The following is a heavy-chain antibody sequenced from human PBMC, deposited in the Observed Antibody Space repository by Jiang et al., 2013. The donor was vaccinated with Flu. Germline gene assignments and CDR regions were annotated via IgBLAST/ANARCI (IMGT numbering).Heavy chain of an antibody. CDR2: IYSGGST. J-gene: IGHJ4*02. V-gene: IGHV3-66*01. CDR3: ARDQGGYYDSSGYFHY. CDR1: GFTVSSNY. Sequence: VQLLESGGGLVQPGGSLRLSCAASGFTVSSNYMSWVRQAPGKGLEWVSVIYSGGSTYYADSVKGRFTISRDNSKNTLYLQMNSLRAEDTAVYYCARDQGGYYDSSGYFHYWGQGTLVTVSS. D-gene: IGHD3-22*01.